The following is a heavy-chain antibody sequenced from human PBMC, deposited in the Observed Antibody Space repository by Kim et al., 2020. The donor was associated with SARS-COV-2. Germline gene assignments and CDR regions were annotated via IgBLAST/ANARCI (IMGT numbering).Heavy chain of an antibody. Sequence: GGSLRLSCAASGFTFSSYWMSWVRQAPGKGLEWVANIKQDGSEKYYVDSVKGRFTISRDNAKNSLYLQMNSLRAEDTAVYYCARDLFVRWAMGTYYYDSSGYSPPGYWGQGTLVTVSS. CDR2: IKQDGSEK. V-gene: IGHV3-7*03. CDR1: GFTFSSYW. D-gene: IGHD3-22*01. J-gene: IGHJ4*02. CDR3: ARDLFVRWAMGTYYYDSSGYSPPGY.